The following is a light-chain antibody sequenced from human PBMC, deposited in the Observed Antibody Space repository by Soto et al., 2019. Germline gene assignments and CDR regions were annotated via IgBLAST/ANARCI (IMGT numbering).Light chain of an antibody. CDR3: QQSYSTPPWT. J-gene: IGKJ1*01. CDR1: QSVSIY. Sequence: DVQMTQSPSSLSASVGDRVTITSRASQSVSIYLNWYQQKPGKAPNLLISAASSLQNGVPSRFRGRGSGTDFTLTISGLRPEDFPTYYCQQSYSTPPWTFGQGTKVEIK. CDR2: AAS. V-gene: IGKV1-39*01.